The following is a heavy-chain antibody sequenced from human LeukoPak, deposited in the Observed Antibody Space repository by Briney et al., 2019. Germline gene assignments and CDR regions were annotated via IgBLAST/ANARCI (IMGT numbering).Heavy chain of an antibody. CDR3: ARDLSPADSGNYFDAFDI. CDR1: GFTVGTYW. CDR2: TKRDGRVK. J-gene: IGHJ3*02. D-gene: IGHD3-22*01. Sequence: GASLRPSCVGAGFTVGTYWMTWARQAPGRGREWVANTKRDGRVKQYVDSVNGRVTISRDNAKSSLFLQMNSLRAEDTAVYYCARDLSPADSGNYFDAFDIWGQGTMVTVSS. V-gene: IGHV3-7*01.